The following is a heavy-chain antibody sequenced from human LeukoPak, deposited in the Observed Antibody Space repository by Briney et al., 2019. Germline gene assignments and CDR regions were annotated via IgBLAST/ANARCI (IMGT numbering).Heavy chain of an antibody. Sequence: GGALRLSCAASGFTFSSHWMSWVRQAPGKGLEGVANIKQDGSEKYYVDSVKGRFTISRDNAKNSLYLQMNSLRAEDTAVYYCARGWFGELLNNWGQGILVTASS. D-gene: IGHD3-10*01. CDR1: GFTFSSHW. CDR3: ARGWFGELLNN. CDR2: IKQDGSEK. V-gene: IGHV3-7*01. J-gene: IGHJ4*02.